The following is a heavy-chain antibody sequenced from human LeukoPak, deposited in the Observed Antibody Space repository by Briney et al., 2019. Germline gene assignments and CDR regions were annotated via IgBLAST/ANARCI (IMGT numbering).Heavy chain of an antibody. V-gene: IGHV3-53*01. Sequence: GGSLRLSCVASGFIVSSNCMSWVRQAPGKGLEWVSFIYSGGSTYYADSVKGRFTISRDNSKNTLYLQMNSLRAEDTAVYYCARRAGDYSHPYDYWGQGTPVTVSS. CDR2: IYSGGST. CDR3: ARRAGDYSHPYDY. CDR1: GFIVSSNC. D-gene: IGHD3-22*01. J-gene: IGHJ4*02.